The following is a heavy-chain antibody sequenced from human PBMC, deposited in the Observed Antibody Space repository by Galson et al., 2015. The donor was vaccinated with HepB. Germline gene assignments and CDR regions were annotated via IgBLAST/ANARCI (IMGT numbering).Heavy chain of an antibody. CDR1: GFTFSSYS. J-gene: IGHJ4*02. CDR2: IWYDASGE. D-gene: IGHD1-1*01. V-gene: IGHV3-33*08. Sequence: SLRLSCAASGFTFSSYSMNWVRQAPGKGLEWVAVIWYDASGEHYADSVKGRFTISRDNSKNTLYLQMNILRAEDTAVYYCAGSGVNSWNIDYWGQGTLVTVSS. CDR3: AGSGVNSWNIDY.